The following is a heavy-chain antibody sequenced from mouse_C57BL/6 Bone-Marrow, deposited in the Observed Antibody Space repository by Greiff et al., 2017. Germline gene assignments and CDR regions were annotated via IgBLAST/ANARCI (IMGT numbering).Heavy chain of an antibody. D-gene: IGHD2-4*01. CDR3: ARDYDYDGAY. CDR2: INPGSGGT. J-gene: IGHJ3*01. V-gene: IGHV1-54*01. CDR1: GYAFTNYL. Sequence: VQLVESGAELVRPGTSVKVSCKASGYAFTNYLIEWVKQRPGQGLEWIGVINPGSGGTNYNEKFKGKETLTADKSSSTAYMQLSSLTSEDSAVYFCARDYDYDGAYWGQGTLVTVSA.